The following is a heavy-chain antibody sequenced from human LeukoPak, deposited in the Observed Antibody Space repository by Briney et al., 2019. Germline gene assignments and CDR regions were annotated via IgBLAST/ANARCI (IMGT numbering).Heavy chain of an antibody. CDR1: GGSISSGAYY. V-gene: IGHV4-39*01. J-gene: IGHJ5*02. CDR2: IYYSGST. Sequence: SETLSLTCTVSGGSISSGAYYWSWIRQPPGRGLEWIGSIYYSGSTYYNPSLKSRVTISVDTSKNQFSLKLSSVTAADTAVYYCARQIREGWFDPWGQGTLVTVSS. D-gene: IGHD3-16*01. CDR3: ARQIREGWFDP.